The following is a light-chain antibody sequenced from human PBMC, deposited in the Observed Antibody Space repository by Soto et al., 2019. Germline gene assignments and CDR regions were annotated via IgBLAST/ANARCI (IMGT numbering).Light chain of an antibody. J-gene: IGLJ2*01. CDR1: SSNIGAGYD. V-gene: IGLV1-40*01. Sequence: QSVLTQPPSVSGAPGQRVTISCTGSSSNIGAGYDVHWYRQLPGTAPKLLIYGNSNRPSGVPDRFSGSKSGTSASLAITGLQAEDEADYYCQSYDSTVVFGGGTKVTVL. CDR2: GNS. CDR3: QSYDSTVV.